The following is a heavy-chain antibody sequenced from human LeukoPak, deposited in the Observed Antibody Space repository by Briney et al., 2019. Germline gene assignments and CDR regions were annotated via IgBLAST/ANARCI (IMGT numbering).Heavy chain of an antibody. CDR3: AREAYFYDSSDYYYHFDY. CDR1: GYTFTSYA. V-gene: IGHV1-2*02. J-gene: IGHJ4*02. CDR2: INPNSGGT. D-gene: IGHD3-22*01. Sequence: ASVKVSCKASGYTFTSYAMNWVRQAPGQGLEWMGWINPNSGGTNYAQKFQGRVTMTRDTSISTAYMELSRLTSDDTAVYYCAREAYFYDSSDYYYHFDYWGQGTLVTVSS.